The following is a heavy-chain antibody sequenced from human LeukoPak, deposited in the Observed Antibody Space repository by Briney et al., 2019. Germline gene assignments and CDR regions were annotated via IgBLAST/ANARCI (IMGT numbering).Heavy chain of an antibody. CDR3: ARGSLRYFDPHNG. V-gene: IGHV3-11*04. CDR1: GFTFSDYY. D-gene: IGHD3-9*01. J-gene: IGHJ4*02. CDR2: ISSSGSTI. Sequence: GGSLRLSCAASGFTFSDYYMSWIRQAPGKGLEWVSYISSSGSTIYYADSVKGRFTISRDNAKNSLYLQMNSLRAEGTAVYYCARGSLRYFDPHNGWGQGTLVTVSS.